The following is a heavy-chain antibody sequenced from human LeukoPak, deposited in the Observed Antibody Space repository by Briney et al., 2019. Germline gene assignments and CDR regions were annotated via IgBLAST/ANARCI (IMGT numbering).Heavy chain of an antibody. CDR2: ISSSGSTI. D-gene: IGHD5/OR15-5a*01. CDR3: ARRPLGVDGEYYFDY. J-gene: IGHJ4*02. Sequence: GGSLRLSCAASGFTFSSYEMNWVGQAPGKGLEWLSYISSSGSTIYYADSVKGRFTISRDNAKNSLYRQMNSLRAENRAVYYCARRPLGVDGEYYFDYWGQGTLVTVSS. V-gene: IGHV3-48*03. CDR1: GFTFSSYE.